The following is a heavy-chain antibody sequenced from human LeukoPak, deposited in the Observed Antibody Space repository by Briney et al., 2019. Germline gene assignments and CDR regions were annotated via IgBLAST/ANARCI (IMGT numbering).Heavy chain of an antibody. CDR3: ARGVVITTNYFDY. D-gene: IGHD3-22*01. V-gene: IGHV3-64*01. CDR1: GFTFSSYA. J-gene: IGHJ4*02. Sequence: PGGSLRLSCAASGFTFSSYAMHWVRQAPGKGLEYVSAISSNGGSTYYANSVKGRFTISRDNSKNTLYLQMGSLRAEDMAVYYCARGVVITTNYFDYWGQGTLVTVPS. CDR2: ISSNGGST.